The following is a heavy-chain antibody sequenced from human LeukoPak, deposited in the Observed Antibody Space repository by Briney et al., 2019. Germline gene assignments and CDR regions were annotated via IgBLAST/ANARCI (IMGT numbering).Heavy chain of an antibody. D-gene: IGHD4-23*01. Sequence: GEYLKISCKGSGYSLTSYWIGWVRQMPGKGLEWMGIIYPGDSDTRYSPFFQGQVTTSADKSISTAYLQWSSLKASDTAMYYCARLRGYYFDYWGQGTLVTVSS. J-gene: IGHJ4*02. CDR3: ARLRGYYFDY. CDR1: GYSLTSYW. V-gene: IGHV5-51*01. CDR2: IYPGDSDT.